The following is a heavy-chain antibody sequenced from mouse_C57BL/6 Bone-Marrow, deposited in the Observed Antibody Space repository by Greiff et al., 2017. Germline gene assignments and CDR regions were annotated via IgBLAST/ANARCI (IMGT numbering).Heavy chain of an antibody. J-gene: IGHJ4*01. CDR2: INPNNGGT. CDR3: ADYYGKGDYAMDY. CDR1: GYTFTDYY. V-gene: IGHV1-26*01. Sequence: VQLQQSGPELVKPGASVKISCKASGYTFTDYYMNWVKQSHGKSLEWIGDINPNNGGTSYNQKFKGKATLTVDKPSSTAYMELRSLTAEDSAVYYCADYYGKGDYAMDYWGQGTSVTVSS. D-gene: IGHD2-1*01.